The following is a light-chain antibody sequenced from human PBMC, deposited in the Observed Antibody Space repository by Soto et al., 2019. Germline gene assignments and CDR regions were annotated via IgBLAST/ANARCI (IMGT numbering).Light chain of an antibody. Sequence: EIVLTQSPGTLSLSPGERATLSCRASQSVSSSYLAWYQQKPGQAPRLLIYGASIRAAGVPDRLSGSGSGTDFTLTISRLVPEDYAVYYCQQYGTSPHTFGQGTKLEIK. J-gene: IGKJ2*01. CDR1: QSVSSSY. CDR2: GAS. V-gene: IGKV3-20*01. CDR3: QQYGTSPHT.